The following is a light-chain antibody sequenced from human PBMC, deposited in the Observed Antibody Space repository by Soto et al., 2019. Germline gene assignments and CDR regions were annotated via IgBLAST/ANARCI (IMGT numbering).Light chain of an antibody. Sequence: IVLTQSPGTLSLSPGERATLSCRASQSVSSSYLAWYQQKPGQAPRLLIYGASNRATGIPARFSGSGSGTEFTLTISSLQSEDFAVYYCQHYNNWLKTFGQGTKVDIK. V-gene: IGKV3D-15*01. CDR2: GAS. J-gene: IGKJ1*01. CDR3: QHYNNWLKT. CDR1: QSVSSSY.